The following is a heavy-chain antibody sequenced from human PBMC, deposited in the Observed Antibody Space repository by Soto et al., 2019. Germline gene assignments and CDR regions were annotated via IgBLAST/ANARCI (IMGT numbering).Heavy chain of an antibody. J-gene: IGHJ6*02. D-gene: IGHD6-19*01. V-gene: IGHV6-1*01. Sequence: SQTLSLTCAISRDSVSSNSAAWNWIRQSPSRGLEWLGRTYYRSKWYNDYAVSVKSRITINPDTSKNQFSLQLNSVTPEDTAVYYCSRVLHMRAVAGIYYYYYGMDVWGQGTTVTVSS. CDR2: TYYRSKWYN. CDR1: RDSVSSNSAA. CDR3: SRVLHMRAVAGIYYYYYGMDV.